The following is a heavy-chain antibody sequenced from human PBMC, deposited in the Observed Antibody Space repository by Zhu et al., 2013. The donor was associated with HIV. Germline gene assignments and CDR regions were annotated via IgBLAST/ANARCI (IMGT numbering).Heavy chain of an antibody. V-gene: IGHV4-34*01. CDR2: INPTEAT. Sequence: QVQLQQWGAGLLKPSETLSLSCAVFGGSISGYYWSWIRQSPERGLEWIGEINPTEATNYNPSLKSRVTISVDTSKNQLSLRLNNVTAADTAVYYCVRARPSGRPWDFWGQGALVTGLL. J-gene: IGHJ4*02. D-gene: IGHD6-6*01. CDR1: GGSISGYY. CDR3: VRARPSGRPWDF.